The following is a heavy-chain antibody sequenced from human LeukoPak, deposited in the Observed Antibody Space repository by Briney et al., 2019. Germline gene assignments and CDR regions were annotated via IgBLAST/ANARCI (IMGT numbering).Heavy chain of an antibody. V-gene: IGHV3-21*01. D-gene: IGHD3-3*01. CDR2: ISSSGSYI. J-gene: IGHJ6*02. CDR3: ARSRDDFWSGYSNYYYGMDV. Sequence: GGSLRLSCAASGFTFSSYSMNWVRQAPGKGLEWVSSISSSGSYIYYADSVKGRFTISRDNAKNSLYLQMNSLRAEDTAVYYCARSRDDFWSGYSNYYYGMDVWGQGTTVTVSS. CDR1: GFTFSSYS.